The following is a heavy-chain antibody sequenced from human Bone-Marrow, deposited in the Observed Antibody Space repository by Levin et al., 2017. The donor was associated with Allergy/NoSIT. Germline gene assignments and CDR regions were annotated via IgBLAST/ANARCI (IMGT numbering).Heavy chain of an antibody. D-gene: IGHD3-22*01. Sequence: GESLKISCSASGFTFRGYYMTWVRQAPGKGLEWLSFISSSGGAKYYADSLKGRFAVSRDNAQNSLFLQMNSLGAEDTAVYYCARGYYDTTGYYYALDFWGQGVLVTVAS. CDR3: ARGYYDTTGYYYALDF. CDR2: ISSSGGAK. V-gene: IGHV3-11*01. CDR1: GFTFRGYY. J-gene: IGHJ4*02.